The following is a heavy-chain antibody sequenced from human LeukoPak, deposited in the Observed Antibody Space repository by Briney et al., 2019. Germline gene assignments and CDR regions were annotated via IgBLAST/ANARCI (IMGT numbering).Heavy chain of an antibody. D-gene: IGHD6-19*01. J-gene: IGHJ4*02. CDR3: ARDLGSSGWLYYFDY. CDR2: INPNSGGT. Sequence: ASVKVSCKASGYTFTGYYMHWVRQAPGQGLEWMGWINPNSGGTNYAQKFQGRVTMTRDTSISTAYMELSRLRSDDTAVYYCARDLGSSGWLYYFDYWGQGTLVTDSS. V-gene: IGHV1-2*02. CDR1: GYTFTGYY.